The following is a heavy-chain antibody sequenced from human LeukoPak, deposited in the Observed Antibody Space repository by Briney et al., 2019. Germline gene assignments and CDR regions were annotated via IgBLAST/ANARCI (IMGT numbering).Heavy chain of an antibody. Sequence: SETLSLTCIVSGGSISSYYWSWIRQPPGKGLEWIGYISRSGSTNYNPSLKSRVTISVDTSKNQFSLKLSSVTAADTAMYFCAKSGNPYDFLTSWGQGTLVTVSS. CDR1: GGSISSYY. CDR3: AKSGNPYDFLTS. V-gene: IGHV4-59*01. CDR2: ISRSGST. D-gene: IGHD3-9*01. J-gene: IGHJ4*02.